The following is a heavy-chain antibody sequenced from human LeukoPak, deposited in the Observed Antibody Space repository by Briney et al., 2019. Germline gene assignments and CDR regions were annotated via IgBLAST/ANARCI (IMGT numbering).Heavy chain of an antibody. Sequence: GGSLRLSCAASGIPFSNYTLTWVRQAPGKGLVWVSSISGSSRYIHYSDSVRGRFSISRDNDKNSVYLQMDSLTADDTAVYYCARVNSALVVSSEGSWAGSLGFDHWGQGILVIVSS. V-gene: IGHV3-21*06. CDR1: GIPFSNYT. J-gene: IGHJ4*02. D-gene: IGHD3-22*01. CDR3: ARVNSALVVSSEGSWAGSLGFDH. CDR2: ISGSSRYI.